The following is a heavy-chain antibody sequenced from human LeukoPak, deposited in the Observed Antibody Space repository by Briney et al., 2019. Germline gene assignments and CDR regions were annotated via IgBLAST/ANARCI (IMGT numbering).Heavy chain of an antibody. Sequence: PGGSLRLSCAASGFTLSTYWMSWVRQAPGKGLEWVANINRDGSGKYYVDSVRGRFTISRGNAKNSLYLQMNSLRAEDTAVYYCARVQTGTTNWFDPWGQGTLVTVSS. D-gene: IGHD1-1*01. CDR1: GFTLSTYW. J-gene: IGHJ5*02. CDR2: INRDGSGK. V-gene: IGHV3-7*04. CDR3: ARVQTGTTNWFDP.